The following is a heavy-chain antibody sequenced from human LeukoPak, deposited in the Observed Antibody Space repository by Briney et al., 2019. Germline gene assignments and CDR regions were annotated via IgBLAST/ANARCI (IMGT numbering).Heavy chain of an antibody. CDR3: ARDALQLTGNYVTRWWFDP. D-gene: IGHD3-9*01. Sequence: PGRSLRLSCAASGFTFSSYGMSWVRQAPGKGLEWVSAISGSGGSTYYADSVKGRFTISRDNSKNTLYLQMNSLSAEDTAFYYCARDALQLTGNYVTRWWFDPWGQGTLVTVSS. V-gene: IGHV3-23*01. CDR1: GFTFSSYG. J-gene: IGHJ5*02. CDR2: ISGSGGST.